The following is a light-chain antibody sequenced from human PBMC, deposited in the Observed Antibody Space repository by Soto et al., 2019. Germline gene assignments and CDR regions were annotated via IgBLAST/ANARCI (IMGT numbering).Light chain of an antibody. CDR1: QNLGTLY. CDR2: SAP. J-gene: IGKJ1*01. Sequence: EIVLTQSPGTLSLSPGERGTLSCRASQNLGTLYLAWFQQKSGQAPRLLIYSAPRRATGIPDRFTGSGSGTDFTLTINRVEPEDFAVYFCQQYAGSPRTFGQGTKVDI. V-gene: IGKV3-20*01. CDR3: QQYAGSPRT.